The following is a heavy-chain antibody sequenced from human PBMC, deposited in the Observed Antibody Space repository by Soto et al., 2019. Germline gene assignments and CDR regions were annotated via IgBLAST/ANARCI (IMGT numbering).Heavy chain of an antibody. CDR3: AKDLWDSSSWGNWFDP. CDR2: ISGSGGST. J-gene: IGHJ5*02. Sequence: GGSLRLSCAASGFTFSSYAMSWVRQAPGKGLEWVSAISGSGGSTYYADSVKGRFTISRDNSKNTLYLQMNSLRAEDTAVYYCAKDLWDSSSWGNWFDPWGQGTLVTVSS. CDR1: GFTFSSYA. V-gene: IGHV3-23*01. D-gene: IGHD6-13*01.